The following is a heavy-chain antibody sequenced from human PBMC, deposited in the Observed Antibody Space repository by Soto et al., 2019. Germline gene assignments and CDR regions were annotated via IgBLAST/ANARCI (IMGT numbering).Heavy chain of an antibody. CDR3: AKDTYIIVGCTHIDC. CDR1: GFTFDDYA. J-gene: IGHJ4*02. D-gene: IGHD1-26*01. CDR2: ISWNSDST. Sequence: EVHLVESGGGLVQPGRSLRLSCAASGFTFDDYAMHWVRQATGKGLEWVSGISWNSDSTGYADSVKGRFTISRDNAKNSLFLQMNSLRAEDTALYFCAKDTYIIVGCTHIDCWGRGTLVSVSS. V-gene: IGHV3-9*01.